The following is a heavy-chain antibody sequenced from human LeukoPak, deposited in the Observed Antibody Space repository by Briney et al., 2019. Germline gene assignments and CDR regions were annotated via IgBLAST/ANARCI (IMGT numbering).Heavy chain of an antibody. CDR1: GFTFSSYA. Sequence: GRSLRLSCAASGFTFSSYAMHWVRQAPGKGLEWVAVISYDGSNKYYADSVKGRFTISRDNSKNTLYLQMNSLRAEDTAVYYCARAARSRIAAAVITSHFDYWVQGTLVTVSS. J-gene: IGHJ4*02. CDR3: ARAARSRIAAAVITSHFDY. D-gene: IGHD6-13*01. V-gene: IGHV3-30-3*01. CDR2: ISYDGSNK.